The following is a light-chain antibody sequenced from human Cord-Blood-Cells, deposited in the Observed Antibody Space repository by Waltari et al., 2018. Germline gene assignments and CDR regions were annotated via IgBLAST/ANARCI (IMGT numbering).Light chain of an antibody. CDR2: SAS. J-gene: IGKJ3*01. CDR1: QSISSY. V-gene: IGKV1-39*01. CDR3: QQANSFPFT. Sequence: DIQMTQSPSSLSASVGDRVTITCRASQSISSYLNWYQQKPGKAPKLLIYSASSLQSGGPSRFSGSGSGTDFTLTISSLQPEDFATYYCQQANSFPFTFGPGTKVDIK.